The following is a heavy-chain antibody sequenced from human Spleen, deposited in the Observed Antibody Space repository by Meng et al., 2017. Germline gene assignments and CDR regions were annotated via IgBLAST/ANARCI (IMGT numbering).Heavy chain of an antibody. D-gene: IGHD4-11*01. V-gene: IGHV4-31*11. CDR3: ARGPTTMAHDFDY. Sequence: QGQVQQWGAGLLKPSETLSLTFVVSCGSITSGSFYWSWIRQHPGKGLEWIGYIDYSGSTHYNPSLESRATISVDTSQNNLSLKLSSVTAADSAVYYCARGPTTMAHDFDYWGQGTLVTVSS. CDR1: CGSITSGSFY. J-gene: IGHJ4*02. CDR2: IDYSGST.